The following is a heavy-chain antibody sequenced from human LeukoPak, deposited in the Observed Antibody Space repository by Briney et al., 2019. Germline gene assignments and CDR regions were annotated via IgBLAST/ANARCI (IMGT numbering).Heavy chain of an antibody. J-gene: IGHJ4*02. Sequence: GGSLRLSCAGSGFTVSDYYMTWIRQAPGKGLEWVSYITGSGSIYYADSVKGRFTISRDNAKNSLYLQMNSLRAEDTAVYYCAKPYYYDSSGYVVWGQGTLVTVSS. V-gene: IGHV3-11*01. CDR3: AKPYYYDSSGYVV. CDR2: ITGSGSI. D-gene: IGHD3-22*01. CDR1: GFTVSDYY.